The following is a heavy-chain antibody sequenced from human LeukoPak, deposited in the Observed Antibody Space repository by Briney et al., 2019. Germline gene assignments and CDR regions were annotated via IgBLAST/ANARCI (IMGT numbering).Heavy chain of an antibody. CDR2: INPNSGGT. Sequence: ASVKVSCKASGYTFTDYYMHWVRQAPGQGLEWMGWINPNSGGTNYVQKFQGRVTMTRDTSISTVYMEVNSLRSDDTAVYYCTRGRGIAVPGPLFGYWGQGTLATVSS. J-gene: IGHJ4*02. CDR3: TRGRGIAVPGPLFGY. D-gene: IGHD6-19*01. CDR1: GYTFTDYY. V-gene: IGHV1-2*02.